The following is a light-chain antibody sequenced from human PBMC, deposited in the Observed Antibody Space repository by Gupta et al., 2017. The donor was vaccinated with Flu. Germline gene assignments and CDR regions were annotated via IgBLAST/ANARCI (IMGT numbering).Light chain of an antibody. CDR1: QSIGTW. J-gene: IGKJ2*01. CDR3: QQYNSDPYT. CDR2: KAS. V-gene: IGKV1-5*03. Sequence: GDRVTITCRASQSIGTWLAWYQQKPGKAPKLLIYKASTLETGVPSRFSGRGSGTEFNLSISSLQPDDFATYHCQQYNSDPYTFGQGTKLEIK.